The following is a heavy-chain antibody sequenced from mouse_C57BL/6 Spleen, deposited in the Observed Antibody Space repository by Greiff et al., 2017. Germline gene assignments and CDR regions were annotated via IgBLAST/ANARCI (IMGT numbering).Heavy chain of an antibody. V-gene: IGHV1-82*01. CDR2: IYPGDGDT. Sequence: QVQLQQSGPELVKPGASVKISCKASGYAFSSSWMNWVKQRPGKGLEWIGRIYPGDGDTNYNGKFKGKATLTADKASSTAYMQLSSLTSEDSAVYFCAGSYDYDWFAYWGQGTLVTVSA. J-gene: IGHJ3*01. CDR3: AGSYDYDWFAY. CDR1: GYAFSSSW. D-gene: IGHD2-4*01.